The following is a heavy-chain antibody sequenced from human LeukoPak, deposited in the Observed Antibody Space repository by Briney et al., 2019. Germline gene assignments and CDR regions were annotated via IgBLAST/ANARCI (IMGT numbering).Heavy chain of an antibody. J-gene: IGHJ4*02. D-gene: IGHD5-12*01. CDR2: INSDGSST. CDR1: GFTFSSYW. CDR3: ARDSAYGDYLDY. V-gene: IGHV3-74*01. Sequence: GGSLRLSCAASGFTFSSYWMHWVRQAPGKGLVWVSRINSDGSSTSYADSVKGRFTISRDNAKNTLYLQMNSLRPEDTAVYYCARDSAYGDYLDYCGQGTLVTVSS.